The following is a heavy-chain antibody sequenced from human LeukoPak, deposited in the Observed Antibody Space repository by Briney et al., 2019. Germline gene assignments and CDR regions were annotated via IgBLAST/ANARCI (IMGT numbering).Heavy chain of an antibody. CDR2: IYYSGST. Sequence: SETLSLTCTVSGGSISSGDYYWSWIRQPPGKGLEWIGYIYYSGSTYYNPSLKSRVTISVDTSKNQFSLKLSSVTAADTAVYYYASSPSSGSYSFDYWGQGTLVTVSS. CDR3: ASSPSSGSYSFDY. J-gene: IGHJ4*02. V-gene: IGHV4-30-4*08. D-gene: IGHD3-10*01. CDR1: GGSISSGDYY.